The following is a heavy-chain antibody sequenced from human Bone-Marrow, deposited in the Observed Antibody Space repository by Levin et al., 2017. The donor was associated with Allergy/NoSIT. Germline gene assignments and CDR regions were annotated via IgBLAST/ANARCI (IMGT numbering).Heavy chain of an antibody. CDR3: ARLGYYFEASGYYIDY. Sequence: SETLSLTCTVSGGSISSSDYYWGWIRQTPGKGLEWIGSIYYSGSTNYKPSLKSRLTISVDTSKNQFSLRLTSMTATDTAVYYWARLGYYFEASGYYIDYWGQGTLVTVSS. V-gene: IGHV4-39*01. CDR2: IYYSGST. D-gene: IGHD3-22*01. J-gene: IGHJ4*02. CDR1: GGSISSSDYY.